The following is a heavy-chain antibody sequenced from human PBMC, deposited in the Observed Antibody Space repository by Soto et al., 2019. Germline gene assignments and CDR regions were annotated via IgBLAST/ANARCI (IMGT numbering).Heavy chain of an antibody. D-gene: IGHD3-10*01. J-gene: IGHJ4*02. CDR2: INDSGNI. CDR3: ARGLIVWFGELSRRGGHYYFDY. V-gene: IGHV4-34*01. Sequence: SETLSLTCAVYGASFSGYQWTWIRQTPGKGLEWIGEINDSGNINYNPSLKSRVTISLDTPKNQISLNLSSVTAADSAVYYCARGLIVWFGELSRRGGHYYFDYWGQGALVTVSS. CDR1: GASFSGYQ.